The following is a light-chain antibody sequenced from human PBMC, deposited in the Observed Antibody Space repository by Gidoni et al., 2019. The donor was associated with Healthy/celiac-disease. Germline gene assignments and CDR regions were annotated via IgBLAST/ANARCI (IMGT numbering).Light chain of an antibody. CDR1: QSVSSY. CDR2: DAS. V-gene: IGKV3-11*01. CDR3: QQRSNWPPTWT. J-gene: IGKJ1*01. Sequence: EIVLTQSPATLSLSPRERATLSCRASQSVSSYLAWYQQKPGQAPRLLIYDASNRATGTPARFSGSGSGTDFTLTISSLEPEDFAVYYCQQRSNWPPTWTFGQGTKVEIK.